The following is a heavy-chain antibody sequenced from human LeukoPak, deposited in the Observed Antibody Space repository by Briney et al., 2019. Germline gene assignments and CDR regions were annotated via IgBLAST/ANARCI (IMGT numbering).Heavy chain of an antibody. V-gene: IGHV4-34*01. Sequence: PSETLSLTCAVYGGSFSGYYWSWIRQPPGKGLEWIGEINHSGSTNYNPSLKSRVAISVDTSKNQFSLKLNSVTAADTAVYYCARGTYIVVVPAAPFNPWGQGTLVTVSS. CDR1: GGSFSGYY. CDR3: ARGTYIVVVPAAPFNP. D-gene: IGHD2-2*01. J-gene: IGHJ5*02. CDR2: INHSGST.